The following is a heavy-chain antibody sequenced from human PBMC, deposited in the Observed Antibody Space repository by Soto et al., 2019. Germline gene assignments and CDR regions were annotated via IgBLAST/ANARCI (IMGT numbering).Heavy chain of an antibody. CDR3: ARVRDNNCYHYYFDY. J-gene: IGHJ4*02. D-gene: IGHD1-20*01. Sequence: QVQLQESGPGLVKPSETLSLTCSVSGGSMSNYYWSWIRQPPGKGLEWIGNIYYSGSTNYNPSLRLRLTISVDTSKNQFSLKLSSVTTADTAVYYCARVRDNNCYHYYFDYWGQGTLVTVPS. CDR2: IYYSGST. CDR1: GGSMSNYY. V-gene: IGHV4-59*01.